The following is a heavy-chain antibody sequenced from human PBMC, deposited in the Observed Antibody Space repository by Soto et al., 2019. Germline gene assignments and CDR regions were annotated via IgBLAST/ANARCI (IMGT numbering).Heavy chain of an antibody. CDR2: INHSGST. V-gene: IGHV4-34*01. CDR3: ARGGGYCSSTSCYRRPWFDP. J-gene: IGHJ5*02. D-gene: IGHD2-2*02. Sequence: SETLSLTCAVYGGSFSGYYWSWIRQPPGKGLEWIGEINHSGSTNYNPSLKSRVTISVDTSKNQFSLKLSSVTAADTAVYYCARGGGYCSSTSCYRRPWFDPRGQGTLVTVSS. CDR1: GGSFSGYY.